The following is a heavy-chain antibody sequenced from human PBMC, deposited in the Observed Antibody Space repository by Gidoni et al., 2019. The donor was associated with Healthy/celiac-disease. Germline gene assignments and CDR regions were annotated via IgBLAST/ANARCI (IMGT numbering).Heavy chain of an antibody. CDR1: GGTFSSYA. J-gene: IGHJ4*02. CDR2: IIPILGIA. CDR3: ARGQMATITNDY. Sequence: QVQLVQSGAEVKKPGSSVKVSCTASGGTFSSYAISWVRQAPGQGLEWMGRIIPILGIANYAQKFQGRVTITADKSTSTAYMELSSLRSEDTAVYYCARGQMATITNDYWGQGTLVTVSS. D-gene: IGHD4-4*01. V-gene: IGHV1-69*04.